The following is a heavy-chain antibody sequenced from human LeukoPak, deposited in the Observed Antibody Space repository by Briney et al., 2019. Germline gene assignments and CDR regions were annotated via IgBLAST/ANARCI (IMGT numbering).Heavy chain of an antibody. Sequence: SETLSLTCTVSGGSIRSNSSYWGWIRQPPGEGLEWIACVFYSGSTSSNPSLKSRVSISIATSKNQFSLKLSSVTAADTAMCGCARDTGRYDVYNWFHPGGQGTLVTVSS. D-gene: IGHD3-10*01. V-gene: IGHV4-39*07. CDR1: GGSIRSNSSY. CDR3: ARDTGRYDVYNWFHP. J-gene: IGHJ5*02. CDR2: VFYSGST.